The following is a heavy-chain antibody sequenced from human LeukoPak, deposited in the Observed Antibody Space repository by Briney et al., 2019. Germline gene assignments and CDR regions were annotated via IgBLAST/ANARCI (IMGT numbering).Heavy chain of an antibody. CDR3: AKDSPAAGSYYYYGMDV. CDR1: GFTFSSYA. CDR2: ISGSGGST. Sequence: GGSLRLSCAASGFTFSSYAMSWVRQAPGKGLEWVSAISGSGGSTYYADSVKGRFTISRDNSKNTLYLQMNSLRAEDTAVYYCAKDSPAAGSYYYYGMDVWGQGTTVTVSS. J-gene: IGHJ6*02. D-gene: IGHD6-13*01. V-gene: IGHV3-23*01.